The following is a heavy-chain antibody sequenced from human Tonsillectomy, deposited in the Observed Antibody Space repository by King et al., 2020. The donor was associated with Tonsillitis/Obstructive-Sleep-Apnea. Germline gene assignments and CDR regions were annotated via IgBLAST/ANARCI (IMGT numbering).Heavy chain of an antibody. CDR1: GFTFSSYA. J-gene: IGHJ5*02. D-gene: IGHD2-2*01. V-gene: IGHV3-23*04. CDR2: ICGSGGST. Sequence: VQLVQSGGGLVQPGGSLRLSCAASGFTFSSYAMSWVRQAPGKGLEWVSAICGSGGSTYYADSVTGRFTISRDNSKNTLYLQMNSLRAEDTAVYYCAKGDPVVVVPARWFDPWGQGTLVTVSS. CDR3: AKGDPVVVVPARWFDP.